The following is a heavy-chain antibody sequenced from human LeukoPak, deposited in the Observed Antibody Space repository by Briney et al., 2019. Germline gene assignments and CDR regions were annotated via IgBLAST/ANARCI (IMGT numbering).Heavy chain of an antibody. D-gene: IGHD2-2*01. CDR3: AKPGGYYCSSTSCSLDY. CDR1: GFTFSDYY. Sequence: GGSLRLSCAASGFTFSDYYMSWIRQVPGKGLEWVSKISNSGGTIYYADSVKGRFTISRDNSKSTLYLQMNSLRAEDTAVYYCAKPGGYYCSSTSCSLDYWGQGTLVTVSS. J-gene: IGHJ4*02. CDR2: ISNSGGTI. V-gene: IGHV3-11*01.